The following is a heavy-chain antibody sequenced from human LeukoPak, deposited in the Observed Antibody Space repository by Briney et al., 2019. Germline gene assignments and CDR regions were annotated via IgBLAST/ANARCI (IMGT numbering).Heavy chain of an antibody. D-gene: IGHD5-24*01. CDR1: GFSFSDSY. J-gene: IGHJ3*02. CDR2: ISSSGSSI. V-gene: IGHV3-11*04. Sequence: GGSLRLSCAASGFSFSDSYMTWIRQAPGKGLEWISYISSSGSSIYYADSVKGRFTISRDNAKNSLYLQMNSLRAEDTAVYYCARARDGYNSGAFDIWGQGTMVTVSS. CDR3: ARARDGYNSGAFDI.